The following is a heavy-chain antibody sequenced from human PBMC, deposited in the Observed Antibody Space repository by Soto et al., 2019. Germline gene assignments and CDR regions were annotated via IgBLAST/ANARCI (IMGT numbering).Heavy chain of an antibody. CDR2: IDPSDSYT. D-gene: IGHD3-22*01. V-gene: IGHV5-10-1*01. Sequence: GGSLKISCNGSGYSFTSYWISWVRQMPGKGLEWMGRIDPSDSYTNYSPSFQGHVTISADKSISTAYLQWSSLKASDTAMYYCASQGYYDSSGLFNYWCQGTLVSVSS. J-gene: IGHJ4*02. CDR3: ASQGYYDSSGLFNY. CDR1: GYSFTSYW.